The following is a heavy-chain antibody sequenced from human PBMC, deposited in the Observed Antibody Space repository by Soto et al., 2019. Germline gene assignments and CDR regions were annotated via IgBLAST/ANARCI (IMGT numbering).Heavy chain of an antibody. V-gene: IGHV1-46*01. CDR2: INPSGGST. CDR3: ARGYCSGGSCYWSGYFQH. CDR1: GYTFTSYY. D-gene: IGHD2-15*01. Sequence: GASVKVSCKASGYTFTSYYMHWVRQAPGQGLEWMGIINPSGGSTSYAQKFQGRVTMTRDTSTSTVYMELSSLRSEDTAVYYCARGYCSGGSCYWSGYFQHWGQGTLVTVSS. J-gene: IGHJ1*01.